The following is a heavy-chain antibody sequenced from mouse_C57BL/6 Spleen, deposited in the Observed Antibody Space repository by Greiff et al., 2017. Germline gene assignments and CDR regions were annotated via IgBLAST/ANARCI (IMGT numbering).Heavy chain of an antibody. CDR1: GYSITSGYY. CDR3: ARDLGWSYYFDY. D-gene: IGHD1-1*02. Sequence: VQLKESGPGLVKPSQSLSLTCSVTGYSITSGYYWNWIRQFPGNKLEWMGYISYDGSNNYNPSLKNRISITRDTSKNQFFLKLNSVTTEDTATYYCARDLGWSYYFDYWGQGTTLTVSS. V-gene: IGHV3-6*01. CDR2: ISYDGSN. J-gene: IGHJ2*01.